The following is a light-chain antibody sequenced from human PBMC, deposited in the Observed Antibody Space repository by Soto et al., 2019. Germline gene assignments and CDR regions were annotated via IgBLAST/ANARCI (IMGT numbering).Light chain of an antibody. Sequence: QSVLTQPPSASGTPGQRVTISCSGSYSNIGSNTVNWYQQLPGTDPKFLIYSNNQRPSGVPDRFSGSKSGTSASLAISGLQSEDEADYYCAAWDASLNGPVFGGGTKLTVL. CDR3: AAWDASLNGPV. V-gene: IGLV1-44*01. J-gene: IGLJ2*01. CDR2: SNN. CDR1: YSNIGSNT.